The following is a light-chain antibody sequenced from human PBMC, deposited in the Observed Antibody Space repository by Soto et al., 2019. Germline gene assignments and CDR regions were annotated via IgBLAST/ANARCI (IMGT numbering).Light chain of an antibody. CDR3: QQRSSCPPLIT. Sequence: EIVLTQSPAILSLSVGERATLSCRASQSVSSYLAWYQQKPGQAPRLLIYDASNRATGIPARFSGSGSGRDFTLTISSLEHEDFAVYYCQQRSSCPPLITFGPGTKVDIK. CDR2: DAS. V-gene: IGKV3-11*02. CDR1: QSVSSY. J-gene: IGKJ3*01.